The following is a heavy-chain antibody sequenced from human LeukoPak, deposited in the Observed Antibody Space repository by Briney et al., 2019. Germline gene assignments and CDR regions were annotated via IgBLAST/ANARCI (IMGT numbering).Heavy chain of an antibody. J-gene: IGHJ4*02. CDR1: GGSISSYY. D-gene: IGHD3-16*02. CDR3: ARDRYYFDY. V-gene: IGHV4-59*12. CDR2: IYYSGST. Sequence: SETLSLTCTVSGGSISSYYWSWIRQPPGEGLEWIGYIYYSGSTYYNPSLKSRVTISVDTSKNQFSLKLSSVTAADTAVYYCARDRYYFDYWGQGTLVTVSS.